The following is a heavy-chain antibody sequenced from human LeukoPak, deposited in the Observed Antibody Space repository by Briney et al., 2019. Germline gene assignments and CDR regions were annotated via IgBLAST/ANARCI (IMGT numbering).Heavy chain of an antibody. CDR1: GLSFATYW. CDR2: INRDGSEK. D-gene: IGHD2-15*01. CDR3: ASEIRYCSGGTCYSDYFDN. Sequence: GGSLRLSCVDSGLSFATYWMSWVRQAPGKRLEWVANINRDGSEKYYVDSVKDRFTISRDNAKNSLYLQMNSLRAEDTAVYYCASEIRYCSGGTCYSDYFDNWGQGTLVTVSS. J-gene: IGHJ4*02. V-gene: IGHV3-7*01.